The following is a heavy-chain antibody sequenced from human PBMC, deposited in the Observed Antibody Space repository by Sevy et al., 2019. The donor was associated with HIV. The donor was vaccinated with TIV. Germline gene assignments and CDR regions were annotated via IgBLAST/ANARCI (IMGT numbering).Heavy chain of an antibody. V-gene: IGHV3-21*01. CDR3: ARPTSELSETAALYNAPFYGIDA. CDR1: GFTFRSYS. CDR2: ITSSSSFI. J-gene: IGHJ6*02. D-gene: IGHD3-10*01. Sequence: GGSLRLSCAASGFTFRSYSMNWVRQAPGRGLEWVSSITSSSSFIFYADSVKGRFTISRDNAKNSLFLQMNSLRAEDTVVYYCARPTSELSETAALYNAPFYGIDAWGHGTMVTVSS.